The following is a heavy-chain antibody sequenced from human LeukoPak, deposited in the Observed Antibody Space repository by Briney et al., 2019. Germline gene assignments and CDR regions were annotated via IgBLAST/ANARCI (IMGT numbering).Heavy chain of an antibody. Sequence: GGSLRLSCAASGFTFSSYGMHWVRQAPGKGLEWVAVIWYDGSNKYYADSVKGRFTISRDSSKNTLYLQMNSLRAEDTAVYYCARASYSSGWYYFDYWGQGTLVTVSS. CDR2: IWYDGSNK. CDR1: GFTFSSYG. J-gene: IGHJ4*02. D-gene: IGHD6-19*01. V-gene: IGHV3-33*01. CDR3: ARASYSSGWYYFDY.